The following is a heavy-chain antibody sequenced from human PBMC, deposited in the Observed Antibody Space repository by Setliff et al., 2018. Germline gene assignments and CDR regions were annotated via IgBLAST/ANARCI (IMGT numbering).Heavy chain of an antibody. CDR1: GGSISSGSYY. J-gene: IGHJ4*02. D-gene: IGHD1-26*01. Sequence: KSSETLSLTCAVSGGSISSGSYYWSWIRQPAGKGLEWVGRLHTSGSTNYNPSLKSRVTISVDTSKNRFSLNLSSVTAADTAVYFCARDNTIVGATDYWGQGILVTVSS. V-gene: IGHV4-61*02. CDR3: ARDNTIVGATDY. CDR2: LHTSGST.